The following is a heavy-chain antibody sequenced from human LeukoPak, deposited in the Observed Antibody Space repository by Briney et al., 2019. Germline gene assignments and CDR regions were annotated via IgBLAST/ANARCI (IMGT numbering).Heavy chain of an antibody. CDR1: GGSISSSSYY. CDR2: IYYSGST. J-gene: IGHJ4*02. Sequence: SETLSLTCTVSGGSISSSSYYWGWIRQPPGKGLEWIGSIYYSGSTYYNPSLKSRVTISVDTSKNQFSLKLSSVTAADTAVYYCATDAPRSGAVSYWGQGALVTVSS. CDR3: ATDAPRSGAVSY. D-gene: IGHD7-27*01. V-gene: IGHV4-39*07.